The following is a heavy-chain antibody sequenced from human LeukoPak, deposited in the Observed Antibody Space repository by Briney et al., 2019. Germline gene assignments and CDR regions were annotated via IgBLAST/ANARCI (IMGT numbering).Heavy chain of an antibody. CDR1: GFTFSDFW. CDR2: VNRDGSET. Sequence: GGSLRLSCAASGFTFSDFWMSWVRQAPGRGPEWVANVNRDGSETYYLDSVKGRFTVSKDNAKNSLYLQMNSLRAEDTALYHCARNNGMDVWGQGTTVIVSS. V-gene: IGHV3-7*03. J-gene: IGHJ6*02. CDR3: ARNNGMDV.